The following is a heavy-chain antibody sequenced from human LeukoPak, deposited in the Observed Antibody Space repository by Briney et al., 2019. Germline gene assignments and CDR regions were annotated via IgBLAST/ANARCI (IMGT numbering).Heavy chain of an antibody. J-gene: IGHJ6*03. D-gene: IGHD2-2*01. V-gene: IGHV3-20*04. CDR2: TNWDGAST. Sequence: RAGGSLRLSCAASGFRFDDYGMSWVRHVPGKGLEWVSGTNWDGASTGYADSVKGRFTISRDNVKNFLYLQMNCLRVEDTALYFCGRVYCSTTSCYDYYDYYMDVWGKGTTVTVSS. CDR3: GRVYCSTTSCYDYYDYYMDV. CDR1: GFRFDDYG.